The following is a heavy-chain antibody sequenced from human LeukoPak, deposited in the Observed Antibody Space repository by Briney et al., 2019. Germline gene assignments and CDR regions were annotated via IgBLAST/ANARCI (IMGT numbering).Heavy chain of an antibody. Sequence: GGSLRLSCAASGFTFSSYAMHWVRQAPVKGLEWVAVISYDGSNKYYADSVKGRFTISRDNSKNTLYLQMNSLRAEDTAMYYCAREYQWLVGVDYWGQGTLVTVSS. D-gene: IGHD6-19*01. CDR2: ISYDGSNK. V-gene: IGHV3-30*04. CDR3: AREYQWLVGVDY. J-gene: IGHJ4*02. CDR1: GFTFSSYA.